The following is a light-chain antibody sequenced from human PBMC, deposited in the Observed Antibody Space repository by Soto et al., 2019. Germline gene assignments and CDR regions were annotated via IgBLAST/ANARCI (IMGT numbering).Light chain of an antibody. CDR1: QSVSSSY. CDR3: QQYGSSPRT. CDR2: GAS. Sequence: SVLTQSPGTLSLSPGERATLSCRASQSVSSSYLAWYQQTPRQAPRLLNYGASSRATGIPDRFSGSGSGTDFTLTISRLEPEDFAVYYCQQYGSSPRTFGQGTKVDIK. V-gene: IGKV3-20*01. J-gene: IGKJ1*01.